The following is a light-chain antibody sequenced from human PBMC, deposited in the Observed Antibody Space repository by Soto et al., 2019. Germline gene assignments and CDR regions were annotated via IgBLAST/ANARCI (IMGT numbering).Light chain of an antibody. J-gene: IGLJ1*01. Sequence: QSVLTQPASVSGSPGQSITISCTGTSSDVGGYNYVSWYQQHPGKAPKLMIYEVSNRPSGVSNRFSGSKSGNTASLTISGLQAEVEADYYCSSYTSSSTLVFGPRTKVTVL. V-gene: IGLV2-14*01. CDR3: SSYTSSSTLV. CDR1: SSDVGGYNY. CDR2: EVS.